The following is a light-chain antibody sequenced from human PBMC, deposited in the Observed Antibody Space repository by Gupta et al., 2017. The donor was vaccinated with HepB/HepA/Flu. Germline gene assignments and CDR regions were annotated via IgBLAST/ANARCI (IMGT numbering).Light chain of an antibody. J-gene: IGKJ2*01. CDR2: KAS. CDR1: QSISNW. Sequence: IQMTQSPSTLSASVGDRVPITCRASQSISNWLAWYQQKPGEAPKLLIYKASSLESGVPSRFSGSGSGTEFTLTINSLQPDDFAIYYCQQFNNYPHTFGPGTKVEIK. CDR3: QQFNNYPHT. V-gene: IGKV1-5*03.